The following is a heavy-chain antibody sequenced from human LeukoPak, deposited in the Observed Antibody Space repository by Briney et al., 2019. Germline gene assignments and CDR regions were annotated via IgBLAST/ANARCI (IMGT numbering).Heavy chain of an antibody. V-gene: IGHV3-74*01. Sequence: GGSLRLSCAASGYTFGSYWMYWVRQAPGKGLVWVSRINNDGSSTIYADSVKGRFTISRDNAKNTLYLQMNSLRDDDTAVYYCVRDNGGEHLWGQGTLVTVFS. D-gene: IGHD3-16*01. J-gene: IGHJ4*02. CDR2: INNDGSST. CDR3: VRDNGGEHL. CDR1: GYTFGSYW.